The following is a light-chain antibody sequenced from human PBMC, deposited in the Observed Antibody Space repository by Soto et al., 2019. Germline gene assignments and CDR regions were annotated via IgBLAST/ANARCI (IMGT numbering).Light chain of an antibody. J-gene: IGLJ1*01. CDR2: DVS. CDR1: SSDIGGYTY. Sequence: QSALTQPASVSGSHVQSITISCAGTSSDIGGYTYVSWYQQHPGKAPKLMIYDVSNRPSGVSNRFPGSKSGNTASLTISGLQAEDEADYYCTSYTSSSTPYVFGGGTKVTVL. V-gene: IGLV2-14*01. CDR3: TSYTSSSTPYV.